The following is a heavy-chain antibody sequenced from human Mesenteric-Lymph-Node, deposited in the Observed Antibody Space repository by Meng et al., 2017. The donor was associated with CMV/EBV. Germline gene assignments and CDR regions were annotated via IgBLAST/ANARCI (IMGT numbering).Heavy chain of an antibody. V-gene: IGHV3-30*19. CDR2: ISFDGSHK. J-gene: IGHJ4*02. D-gene: IGHD4-23*01. Sequence: GESLKISCAASGFTFTSYGIHWVRQAPGKGLEWVAVISFDGSHKFYADSVKGRFTISRDNSKNTFYLQMNSLRAEDTAVYYCARSPDRGFYGGNHWGLKIFDYWGQGTLVTVSS. CDR3: ARSPDRGFYGGNHWGLKIFDY. CDR1: GFTFTSYG.